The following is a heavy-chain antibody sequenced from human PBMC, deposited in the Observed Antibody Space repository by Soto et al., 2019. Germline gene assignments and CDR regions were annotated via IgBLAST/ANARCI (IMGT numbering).Heavy chain of an antibody. D-gene: IGHD2-21*01. J-gene: IGHJ4*02. Sequence: GGSLRLSCVGSGFTFSSYGMHWVRQAPGKGLEWVSSISSSSSFRNYADSVKGRFSISRDNDKNLVYLQMDSLRAEDTAVYYCARDPPLSVLVVVATDDFWGQGTWSPSPQ. CDR3: ARDPPLSVLVVVATDDF. CDR2: ISSSSSFR. CDR1: GFTFSSYG. V-gene: IGHV3-21*01.